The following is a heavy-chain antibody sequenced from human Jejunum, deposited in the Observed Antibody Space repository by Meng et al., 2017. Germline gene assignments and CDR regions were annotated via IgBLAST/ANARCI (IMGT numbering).Heavy chain of an antibody. CDR2: IKEEGSEK. D-gene: IGHD3-10*01. CDR1: GFTFSSYW. CDR3: ARIALSRSWFDY. Sequence: GESLKISCAASGFTFSSYWMTWVRQAPGKGLEWVANIKEEGSEKYLVDSVKGRFTISRDNAESSLYLHMSGLRAEDTAVYYCARIALSRSWFDYWGQGTLVTVSS. V-gene: IGHV3-7*01. J-gene: IGHJ4*02.